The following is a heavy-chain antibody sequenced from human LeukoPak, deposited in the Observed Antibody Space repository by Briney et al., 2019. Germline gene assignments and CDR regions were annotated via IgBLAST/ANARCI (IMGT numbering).Heavy chain of an antibody. CDR3: ARVVYYDFWSGYAGGYDY. J-gene: IGHJ4*02. CDR2: IYYSGST. Sequence: PSETLSLTCAVSGGSISSGGYSWSWIRQPPGKGLEWIGYIYYSGSTYYNPSLKSRVTISVDTSKNQFSLKLSSVTAADTAVYYCARVVYYDFWSGYAGGYDYWGQGTLVTVSS. V-gene: IGHV4-30-4*07. CDR1: GGSISSGGYS. D-gene: IGHD3-3*01.